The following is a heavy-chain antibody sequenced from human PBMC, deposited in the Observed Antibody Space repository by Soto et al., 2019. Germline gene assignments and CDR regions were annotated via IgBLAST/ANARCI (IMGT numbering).Heavy chain of an antibody. Sequence: GASVKVSCKASGYTFTSYDITWVRQAPGQGLEWMGWISISSANTHYEESLQGRVTMTSDKTNTAYMELWRLRSDDSAMYYCARSYNYGSYWYFDLWGRGTLVTVSS. CDR1: GYTFTSYD. V-gene: IGHV1-18*01. J-gene: IGHJ2*01. CDR2: ISISSANT. D-gene: IGHD3-10*01. CDR3: ARSYNYGSYWYFDL.